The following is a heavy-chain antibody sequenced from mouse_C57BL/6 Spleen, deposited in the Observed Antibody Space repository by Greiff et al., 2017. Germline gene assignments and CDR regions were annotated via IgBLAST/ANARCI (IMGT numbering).Heavy chain of an antibody. CDR3: ARRDWDWYFDV. V-gene: IGHV1-22*01. D-gene: IGHD4-1*01. Sequence: VQLQQSGPELVKPGASVKMSCKASGYTFTDYNMHWVKQSHGKSLEWIGYIKPNNGGTSYNKKFKGKAKLTVNKSSSTAYMELRSLTSEDSAVYYCARRDWDWYFDVWGTGTTVTVSS. J-gene: IGHJ1*03. CDR2: IKPNNGGT. CDR1: GYTFTDYN.